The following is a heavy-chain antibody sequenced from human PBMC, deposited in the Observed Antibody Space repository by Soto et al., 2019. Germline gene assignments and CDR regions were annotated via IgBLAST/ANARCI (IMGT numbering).Heavy chain of an antibody. CDR1: GFTFSSHG. CDR2: IYYDGSNE. CDR3: ARDYSSTSYGFDS. Sequence: QVQLVESGGVVVQPGRSLRLSCAASGFTFSSHGMHWVRQAPGKGLEWVAVIYYDGSNEYYADSVKGRFTISRDNSKNALYLQTNSLRAEDTSVYYCARDYSSTSYGFDSWGQGTLVTGSS. V-gene: IGHV3-33*01. D-gene: IGHD6-13*01. J-gene: IGHJ4*02.